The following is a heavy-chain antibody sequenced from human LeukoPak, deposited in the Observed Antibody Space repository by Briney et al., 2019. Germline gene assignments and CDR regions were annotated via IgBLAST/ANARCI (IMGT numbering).Heavy chain of an antibody. CDR1: GGSISSYY. CDR3: ARAGQLRRGEYYFDY. CDR2: IYYSGST. D-gene: IGHD6-6*01. V-gene: IGHV4-59*01. Sequence: SETLSLTCTVSGGSISSYYWSWIRQPPGKGLEWIGYIYYSGSTNYNPSLKSRVTISVDTSKNQFSLKLSSVTAADTAVYYCARAGQLRRGEYYFDYWGQGTLVTVPS. J-gene: IGHJ4*02.